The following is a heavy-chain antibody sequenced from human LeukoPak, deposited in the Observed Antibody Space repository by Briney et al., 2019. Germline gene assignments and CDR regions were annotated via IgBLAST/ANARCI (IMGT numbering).Heavy chain of an antibody. CDR2: TYYTGST. J-gene: IGHJ3*01. CDR1: GGSVSVGNTY. CDR3: ARGRYYDSLTGSERGAFDV. V-gene: IGHV4-61*01. D-gene: IGHD3-9*01. Sequence: PSETVSLTCTVSGGSVSVGNTYWSWIRQPPGEGLEWIGYTYYTGSTSYNPSLKSRVSISVDTSNNQFSLKLKSVTAADAALYFCARGRYYDSLTGSERGAFDVWGQGTMVTVSS.